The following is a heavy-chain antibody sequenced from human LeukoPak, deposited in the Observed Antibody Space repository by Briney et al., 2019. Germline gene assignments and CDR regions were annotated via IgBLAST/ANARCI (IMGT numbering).Heavy chain of an antibody. V-gene: IGHV4-39*01. CDR2: INYWGHT. CDR1: GGSISGSNYH. J-gene: IGHJ4*02. Sequence: SETLSLTGTVSGGSISGSNYHWGWIRQPPGKGLEWIGSINYWGHTYYNPSLESRVTISVDTSKNQFSLKVSSVTAADTALYYCAPTYSYTGGGYDYWGQGTLVTVSS. D-gene: IGHD5-18*01. CDR3: APTYSYTGGGYDY.